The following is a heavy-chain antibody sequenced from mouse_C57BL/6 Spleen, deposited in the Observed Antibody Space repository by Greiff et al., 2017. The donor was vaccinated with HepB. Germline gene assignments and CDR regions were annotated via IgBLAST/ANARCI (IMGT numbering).Heavy chain of an antibody. CDR2: ISRGSSTI. D-gene: IGHD2-12*01. CDR3: ARRYDEGYYFDY. CDR1: GFTFNDYG. J-gene: IGHJ2*01. V-gene: IGHV5-17*01. Sequence: EVMLVESGGGLVKPGGSLKLSCAASGFTFNDYGMHWVRQVPEKGLEWVAYISRGSSTIYYADTVKGPFTISRDNAKNTLFLQMTSLRSEGTAIYYCARRYDEGYYFDYWGQGTPLTVSA.